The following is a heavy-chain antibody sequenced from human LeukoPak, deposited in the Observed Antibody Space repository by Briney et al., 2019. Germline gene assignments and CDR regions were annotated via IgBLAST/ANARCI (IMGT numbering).Heavy chain of an antibody. CDR1: GFTFYSYA. V-gene: IGHV3-23*01. CDR2: IGGTGSST. CDR3: AKGQLIPLDY. J-gene: IGHJ4*02. D-gene: IGHD5-24*01. Sequence: WGSLRLSCAASGFTFYSYAMSWVRQAPGKGLEWVSVIGGTGSSTFYADPVKGRFTISRDNSKNMLYLQMNSLRAEDTAVYYCAKGQLIPLDYWGQGTLVTVSS.